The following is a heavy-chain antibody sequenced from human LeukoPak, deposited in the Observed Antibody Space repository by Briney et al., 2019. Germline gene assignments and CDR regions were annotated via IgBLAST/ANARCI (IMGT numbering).Heavy chain of an antibody. Sequence: SETLSLTCTVSGGSISTTNYYWGWIRQPPGRDLEWIGSIYSSGNTYYNPSLESRVTTSVDTSKNQLSLKLTPATAADTSVYYCARHSGLRSPFDPWGQGTLVTVSS. D-gene: IGHD3-3*01. CDR2: IYSSGNT. V-gene: IGHV4-39*01. CDR1: GGSISTTNYY. CDR3: ARHSGLRSPFDP. J-gene: IGHJ5*02.